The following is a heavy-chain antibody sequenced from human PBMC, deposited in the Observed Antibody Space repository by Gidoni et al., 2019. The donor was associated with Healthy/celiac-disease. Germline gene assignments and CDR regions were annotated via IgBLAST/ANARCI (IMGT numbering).Heavy chain of an antibody. D-gene: IGHD2-8*01. CDR3: ARDIVLMVYAMYYFDY. CDR1: GYSISSGYY. Sequence: QVQLQESGPGLVKPSETLSLTCTVSGYSISSGYYWGWIRQPPGKGLEWIGSIYHSGSTYYNPSLKSRVTISVDTSKNQFSLKLSSVTAADTAVYYCARDIVLMVYAMYYFDYWGQGTLVTVSS. CDR2: IYHSGST. J-gene: IGHJ4*02. V-gene: IGHV4-38-2*02.